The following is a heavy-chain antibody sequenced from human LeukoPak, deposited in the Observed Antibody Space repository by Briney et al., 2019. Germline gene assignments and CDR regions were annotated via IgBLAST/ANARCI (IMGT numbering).Heavy chain of an antibody. CDR2: IYQSGST. D-gene: IGHD2-21*02. CDR1: GVSISSGGYS. J-gene: IGHJ2*01. Sequence: SQTLSLTCAVSGVSISSGGYSWSWLRQPPGKGLEWIGYIYQSGSTYYNPSLKSRVTISVDRSKNQFSLKLTSVTAADTAVYYCAKGVTATPLSYWYFDLWGRGTLVTVSS. V-gene: IGHV4-30-2*01. CDR3: AKGVTATPLSYWYFDL.